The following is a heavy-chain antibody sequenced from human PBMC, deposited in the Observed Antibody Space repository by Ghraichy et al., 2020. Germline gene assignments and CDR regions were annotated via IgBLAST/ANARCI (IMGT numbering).Heavy chain of an antibody. CDR3: ASQAGGSSGWYGEVGY. CDR1: GYSFTSYW. V-gene: IGHV5-51*01. D-gene: IGHD6-19*01. CDR2: IYPGDSDT. J-gene: IGHJ4*02. Sequence: GESLNTSCKGSGYSFTSYWIGWVRQMPGKGLEWMGIIYPGDSDTRYSPSFQGQVTISADKSISTAYLQWSSLKASDTAMYYCASQAGGSSGWYGEVGYWGQGTLVTVSS.